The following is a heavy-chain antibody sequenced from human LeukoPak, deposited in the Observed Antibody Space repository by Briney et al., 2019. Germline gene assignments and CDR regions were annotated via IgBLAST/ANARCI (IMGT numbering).Heavy chain of an antibody. D-gene: IGHD3-10*01. CDR1: GFTFSSYW. J-gene: IGHJ6*02. Sequence: QPGGSLRLSCVASGFTFSSYWMHWVRQDPRKGLVWVSRINGDGRNINYADSVRGRFTISRDNAKNTLYLQMGSLRAEDMAVYYCARGSGTHYYHYSMDVWGQGTTVTVSS. V-gene: IGHV3-74*01. CDR2: INGDGRNI. CDR3: ARGSGTHYYHYSMDV.